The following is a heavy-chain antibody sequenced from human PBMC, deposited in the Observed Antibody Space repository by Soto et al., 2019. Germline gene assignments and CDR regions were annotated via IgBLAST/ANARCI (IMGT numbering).Heavy chain of an antibody. J-gene: IGHJ5*02. CDR2: IYTSGST. D-gene: IGHD2-21*02. CDR3: ARDVGHIVVVTAIRTNWFDP. CDR1: GGSISSYY. Sequence: PSETLALTCTVSGGSISSYYWSWIRQPAGKGLEWIGRIYTSGSTNYNPSLKSRVTMSVDTSKNQFSLKLSSVTAADTAVYYCARDVGHIVVVTAIRTNWFDPWGQGTLVTVSS. V-gene: IGHV4-4*07.